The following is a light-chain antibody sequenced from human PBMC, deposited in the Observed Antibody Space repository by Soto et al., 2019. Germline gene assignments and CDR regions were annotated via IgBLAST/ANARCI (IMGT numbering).Light chain of an antibody. CDR3: SSYASSNTLV. CDR2: EVS. J-gene: IGLJ1*01. Sequence: QSVLTQPASVSGSPGQSITISCTGAGSDIGGYNYVSWYQQHPGKAPKLMIYEVSNRPSGVSDRFSGSKSGNTASLTISGLQAEDGADYYCSSYASSNTLVFGTGTKVTVL. CDR1: GSDIGGYNY. V-gene: IGLV2-14*01.